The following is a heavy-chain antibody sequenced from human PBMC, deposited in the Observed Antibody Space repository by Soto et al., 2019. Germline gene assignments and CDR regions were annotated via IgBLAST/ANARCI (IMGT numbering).Heavy chain of an antibody. Sequence: EVQLVESGGGLVQPGGSLRLSCAASGFTFSSYSMNWVRQAPGKGLEWVSYISSSSSTIYYADSVKGRLTISRDNAKNSLYLQMNSLRAEDTAVYYCASIVATNPFDYCGQGTLVTVSS. CDR2: ISSSSSTI. D-gene: IGHD5-12*01. CDR3: ASIVATNPFDY. V-gene: IGHV3-48*01. J-gene: IGHJ4*02. CDR1: GFTFSSYS.